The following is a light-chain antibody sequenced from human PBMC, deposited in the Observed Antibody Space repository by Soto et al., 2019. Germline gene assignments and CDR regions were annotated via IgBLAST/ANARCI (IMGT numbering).Light chain of an antibody. J-gene: IGKJ5*01. CDR3: QQYGGSTIT. V-gene: IGKV3-20*01. CDR1: QSVPNND. Sequence: EVVWTQSPGTLSLSPGERATLSCRASQSVPNNDLAWYQQRLGRAPRLLIYAASVRAAGIPDIFIGSGSGTDFTLTVSRLEPEDFAVYYCQQYGGSTITFGQGTRLEIK. CDR2: AAS.